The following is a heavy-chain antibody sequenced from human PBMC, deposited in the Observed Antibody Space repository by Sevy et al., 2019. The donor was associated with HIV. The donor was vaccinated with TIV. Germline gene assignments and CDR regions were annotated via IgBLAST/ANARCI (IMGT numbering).Heavy chain of an antibody. V-gene: IGHV1-2*02. CDR2: INPDSDGP. CDR1: GYTFTGYY. J-gene: IGHJ4*02. Sequence: ASVKVSCKASGYTFTGYYMHWARQAPGRGLQWMGWINPDSDGPNYAPKFQGRVTLTRDTSISTAYMELSRLKSDDTAVYYCVRDDRDGYFEYWGQGTLVTVSS. CDR3: VRDDRDGYFEY.